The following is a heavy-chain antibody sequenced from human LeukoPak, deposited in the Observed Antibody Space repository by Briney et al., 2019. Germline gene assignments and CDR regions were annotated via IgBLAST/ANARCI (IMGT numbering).Heavy chain of an antibody. CDR3: AINYFDY. J-gene: IGHJ4*02. CDR1: GFTFSSYA. CDR2: ISYDGSNK. Sequence: GGSLRLSCAASGFTFSSYAMHWVRQAPGKGLEWVAVISYDGSNKYYADSVKGRFTISRDNSKNTPYLQMNSLRAEDTAVYYCAINYFDYWGQGTLVTVSS. V-gene: IGHV3-30-3*01.